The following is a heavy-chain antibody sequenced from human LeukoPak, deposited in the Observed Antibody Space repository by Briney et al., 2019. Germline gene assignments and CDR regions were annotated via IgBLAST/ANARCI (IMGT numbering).Heavy chain of an antibody. V-gene: IGHV1-8*03. Sequence: ASVKVSCKASGYTFTSYDINWVRQATGQGLEWMGWMNPNSGNTGYAQKFQGRVTITRNTSISTAYMELSSLRSEDTAVYYCARGWRDVVVPAATPYYMDVWGKGTTVTVSS. CDR2: MNPNSGNT. J-gene: IGHJ6*03. D-gene: IGHD2-2*01. CDR1: GYTFTSYD. CDR3: ARGWRDVVVPAATPYYMDV.